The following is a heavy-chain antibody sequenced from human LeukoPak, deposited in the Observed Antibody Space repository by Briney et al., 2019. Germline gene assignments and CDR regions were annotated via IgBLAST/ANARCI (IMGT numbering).Heavy chain of an antibody. D-gene: IGHD2-2*01. V-gene: IGHV3-11*04. CDR3: ARGGYCSSTSCQNWFDP. CDR2: ISSSGSTI. CDR1: GFTFSDYY. J-gene: IGHJ5*02. Sequence: GGSLRLSCAASGFTFSDYYMSWIRQAPGKGLEWVSYISSSGSTIYYADSVKGRFTISRDNAKNSLYLQMNSLRAEDTAVHYCARGGYCSSTSCQNWFDPWGQGTLVTVSS.